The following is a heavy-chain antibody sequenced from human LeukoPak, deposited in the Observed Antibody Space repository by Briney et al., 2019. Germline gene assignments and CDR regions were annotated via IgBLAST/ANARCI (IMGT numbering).Heavy chain of an antibody. CDR1: GDSVSNKSAA. CDR2: TNYRSTWYN. Sequence: SQTLSLSFAISGDSVSNKSAAWNWIRQSPSRGLEWLGRTNYRSTWYNDYAVSVKSRITINLDTSTNQFSLQLISVTPEDKAVYFCARTTFTPSVNWFDPWGQGTLVTVSS. CDR3: ARTTFTPSVNWFDP. V-gene: IGHV6-1*01. D-gene: IGHD1-1*01. J-gene: IGHJ5*02.